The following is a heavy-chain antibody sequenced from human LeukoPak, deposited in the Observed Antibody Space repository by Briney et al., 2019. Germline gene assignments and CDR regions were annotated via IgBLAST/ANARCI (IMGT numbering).Heavy chain of an antibody. V-gene: IGHV4-4*07. Sequence: SETLSLTCTVSGGSISSYYWSWIRQPAGKGLEWIGRIYISGSTNYNPSLKSRVTISVDTSKNQFSLKLSSVTAADTAVYYCASIMGLYGWFDPWGQGTLVTVSS. J-gene: IGHJ5*02. CDR1: GGSISSYY. CDR3: ASIMGLYGWFDP. D-gene: IGHD3-16*01. CDR2: IYISGST.